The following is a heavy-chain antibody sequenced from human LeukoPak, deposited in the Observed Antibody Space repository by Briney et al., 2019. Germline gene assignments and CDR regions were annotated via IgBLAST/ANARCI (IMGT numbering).Heavy chain of an antibody. CDR3: ARDSAAIGYYYYGMDV. V-gene: IGHV4-31*03. Sequence: TSETLSLTCTVSGGSISSGGYYWSWIRQHPGKGLEWIGYIYYSGSTYYNPSLKSRVTISVDTSKNQFSLKLSSVTAADTAVYYCARDSAAIGYYYYGMDVWGQGTTVTVSS. J-gene: IGHJ6*02. CDR1: GGSISSGGYY. CDR2: IYYSGST. D-gene: IGHD2-2*01.